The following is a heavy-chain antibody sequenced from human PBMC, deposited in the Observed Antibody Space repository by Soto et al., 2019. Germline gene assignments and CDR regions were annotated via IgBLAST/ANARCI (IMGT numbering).Heavy chain of an antibody. CDR2: ISYDGSNK. CDR1: GFTFSSYG. CDR3: AKGTVTTYYYYYYGMDV. V-gene: IGHV3-30*18. D-gene: IGHD4-4*01. J-gene: IGHJ6*02. Sequence: QVQLVESGGGVVQPWRSLRLSCAASGFTFSSYGMHWVRQAPGKGLEWVAVISYDGSNKYYADSVKGRFTISRDNSKNTLYLQMNSLRAEDTAVYYCAKGTVTTYYYYYYGMDVWGQGTTVPVSS.